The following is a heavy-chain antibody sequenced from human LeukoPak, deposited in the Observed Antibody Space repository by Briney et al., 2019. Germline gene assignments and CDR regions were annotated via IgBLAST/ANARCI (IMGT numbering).Heavy chain of an antibody. D-gene: IGHD3-22*01. CDR1: GGSISSYY. CDR3: ARVGYYYDSSGYYYFDY. Sequence: SETLSLTRTVSGGSISSYYWSWIRQPPGKGLEWIGYIYYSGSTNYNPSLKSRVTISVDTSKNQFSLKLSSVTATDTAVYYCARVGYYYDSSGYYYFDYWGQGTLVTVSS. CDR2: IYYSGST. V-gene: IGHV4-59*01. J-gene: IGHJ4*02.